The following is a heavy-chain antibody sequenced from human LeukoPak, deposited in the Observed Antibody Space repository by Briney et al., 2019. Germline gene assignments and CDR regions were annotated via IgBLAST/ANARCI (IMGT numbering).Heavy chain of an antibody. V-gene: IGHV3-21*01. J-gene: IGHJ4*02. CDR3: ARDWGDYDYVWGSYRYIDYFDY. D-gene: IGHD3-16*02. CDR1: GFTFSSYS. Sequence: GGSLRLSCAASGFTFSSYSMNWVRQAPGKGLEWVSSISSSSSYIYYADSVKGRFTISRDNAKNSLYLQMNSLRAEDTAVYYCARDWGDYDYVWGSYRYIDYFDYWGQGTLVTVSS. CDR2: ISSSSSYI.